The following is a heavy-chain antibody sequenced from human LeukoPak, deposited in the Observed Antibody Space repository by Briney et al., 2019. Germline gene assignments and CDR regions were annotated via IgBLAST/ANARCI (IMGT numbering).Heavy chain of an antibody. CDR1: GGSVSSSDYY. V-gene: IGHV4-61*08. Sequence: SETLSLTCTVSGGSVSSSDYYWSWIRQPPGKGLEWIGYIYYNGRTNYNPSLKSRVTMSLDTSKNQFSLNLTSVTAADTAVYYCARDQTYYVSSGYHYVTYFQHWGQGILVTVSS. CDR2: IYYNGRT. CDR3: ARDQTYYVSSGYHYVTYFQH. J-gene: IGHJ1*01. D-gene: IGHD3-22*01.